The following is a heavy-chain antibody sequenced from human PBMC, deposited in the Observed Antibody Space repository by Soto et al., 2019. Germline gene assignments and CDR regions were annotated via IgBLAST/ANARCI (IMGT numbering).Heavy chain of an antibody. Sequence: QVQLVQSGAEVKKPGASVKVSCKASGFSFSIYWMHWVRQAPGQGLEWMGLIDPSGDFTIYAQRFQGRLTVTRDTSTTTVYMELSSLRFEDTAVYYCARDNSNTILGVPFWWFDPWGQGTLVTVSS. V-gene: IGHV1-46*01. D-gene: IGHD3-22*01. CDR1: GFSFSIYW. CDR2: IDPSGDFT. J-gene: IGHJ5*02. CDR3: ARDNSNTILGVPFWWFDP.